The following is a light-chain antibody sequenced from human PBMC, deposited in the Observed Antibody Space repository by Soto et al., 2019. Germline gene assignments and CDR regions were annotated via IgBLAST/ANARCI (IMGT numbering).Light chain of an antibody. CDR3: SSYTSSSTLL. CDR1: SSDVGGYNY. V-gene: IGLV2-14*03. Sequence: QSALTQPASVSGSPGQSITISCTGSSSDVGGYNYVSWYQQYPGKAPKLMIYDVSNRPSGVSNRFSGSKSGNTASLTISGLQAEDEAAYYCSSYTSSSTLLFGGGTKLTVL. CDR2: DVS. J-gene: IGLJ2*01.